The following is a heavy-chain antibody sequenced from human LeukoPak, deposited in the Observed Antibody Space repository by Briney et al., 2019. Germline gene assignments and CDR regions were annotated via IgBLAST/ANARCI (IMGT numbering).Heavy chain of an antibody. V-gene: IGHV7-4-1*02. D-gene: IGHD2-15*01. CDR2: INTNTGNP. CDR3: AREVGVVVVAATLTPCKTDY. Sequence: ASVKVSCKASGYTFTSYAMNWVRQAPGQGLEWMGWINTNTGNPTYAQGFTGRFVFSLDTSVSTAYLQISSLKAEDTAVYYCAREVGVVVVAATLTPCKTDYWGQGTLVTVSS. CDR1: GYTFTSYA. J-gene: IGHJ4*02.